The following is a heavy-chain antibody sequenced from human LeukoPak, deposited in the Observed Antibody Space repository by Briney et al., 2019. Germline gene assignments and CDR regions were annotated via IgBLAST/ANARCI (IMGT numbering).Heavy chain of an antibody. Sequence: SQTLSLTCTVSGGSISSGGYYWSWIRQHPGKGLEWFGYIYYSGSTYYNPSLKSRVTISVDTSKNQFSLKLSSVTAADTAVYYCARRDYYGSGNPSDDYFDYWGQGTLVTVSS. CDR2: IYYSGST. J-gene: IGHJ4*02. CDR1: GGSISSGGYY. D-gene: IGHD3-10*01. CDR3: ARRDYYGSGNPSDDYFDY. V-gene: IGHV4-31*03.